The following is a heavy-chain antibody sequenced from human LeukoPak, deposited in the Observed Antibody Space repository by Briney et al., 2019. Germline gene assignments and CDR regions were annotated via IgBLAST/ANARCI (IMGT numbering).Heavy chain of an antibody. Sequence: SETLSLTCTVSGGSISSHYWSWIRQPPGKGREWIGYIYYCGNTNYNPSLKSRVTISVDTSKNQFSLKLSSVTAADTAVYYCARAQLYYDVWSGYLDIWGQGTLVTVSS. CDR1: GGSISSHY. J-gene: IGHJ3*02. D-gene: IGHD3-3*01. CDR3: ARAQLYYDVWSGYLDI. V-gene: IGHV4-59*11. CDR2: IYYCGNT.